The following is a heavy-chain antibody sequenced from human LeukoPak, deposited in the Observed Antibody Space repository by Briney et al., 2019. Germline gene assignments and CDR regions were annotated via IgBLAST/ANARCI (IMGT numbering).Heavy chain of an antibody. CDR3: HGGSSWYYYYYYYMDV. Sequence: SETLSLTCTVSGGSISSYYWSWIRQPPGKGLEWIGEINHSGSTNYNPSLKSRVTISVDTSKNQFSLKLSSVTAADTAVYYCHGGSSWYYYYYYYMDVWGKGTTVTISS. D-gene: IGHD6-13*01. CDR1: GGSISSYY. V-gene: IGHV4-34*01. J-gene: IGHJ6*03. CDR2: INHSGST.